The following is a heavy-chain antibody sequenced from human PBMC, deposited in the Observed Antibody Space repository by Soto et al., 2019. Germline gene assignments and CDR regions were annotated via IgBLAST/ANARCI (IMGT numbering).Heavy chain of an antibody. V-gene: IGHV3-64D*06. CDR1: GFIFSEST. Sequence: GGSLRLSCSASGFIFSESTIYWVRQVPGRGLEAISAVSTSGRSTYYADSVKDRFTISRDNSKNTLFLQMGSLRPEDTAIYYCVKQAHGLDGVAFDYWGQGTQVTVSS. CDR2: VSTSGRST. J-gene: IGHJ4*02. D-gene: IGHD2-15*01. CDR3: VKQAHGLDGVAFDY.